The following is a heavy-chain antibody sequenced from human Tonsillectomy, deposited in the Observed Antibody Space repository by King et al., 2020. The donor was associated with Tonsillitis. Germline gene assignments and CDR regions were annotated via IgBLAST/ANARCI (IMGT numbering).Heavy chain of an antibody. Sequence: VQLVESGGGLVQPGRSLRLSCTASGFTFGDYAMSWVRQAPGKGLEGVGFIRSKAYGGTTEYAAAVKGRFTISRDDPKSIAYLKINSLKTEDTAVYYCTRVDTRSEWELTDAFDIWGQGTMVTVSS. CDR2: IRSKAYGGTT. D-gene: IGHD1-26*01. CDR3: TRVDTRSEWELTDAFDI. V-gene: IGHV3-49*04. J-gene: IGHJ3*02. CDR1: GFTFGDYA.